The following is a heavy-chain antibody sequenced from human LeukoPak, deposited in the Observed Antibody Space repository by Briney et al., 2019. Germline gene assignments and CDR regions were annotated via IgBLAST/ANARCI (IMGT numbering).Heavy chain of an antibody. CDR1: GGSISSGGYY. D-gene: IGHD6-19*01. Sequence: SETLSLTCTVSGGSISSGGYYWSWIRQPPGKGLEWIGSIYYSGSTYYNPSLKSRVTISVDTSKNQFSLKLSSVTAADTAVYYCARLEGSGWPLNWGQGTLVTVSS. V-gene: IGHV4-39*01. J-gene: IGHJ4*02. CDR2: IYYSGST. CDR3: ARLEGSGWPLN.